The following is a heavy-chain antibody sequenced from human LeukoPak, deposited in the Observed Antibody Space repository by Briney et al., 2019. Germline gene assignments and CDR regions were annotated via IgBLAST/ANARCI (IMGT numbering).Heavy chain of an antibody. Sequence: GASLKVSCKASGYTFTSYAMHWVRQAPGQGLEWMGWITPSGGANCPQKFQGRVAITRDTSITTAYMDLSRLTSDDTAVYYCARDRYGDGFAHFDYWGQGALVTVSS. CDR3: ARDRYGDGFAHFDY. J-gene: IGHJ4*02. CDR2: ITPSGGA. D-gene: IGHD5-24*01. CDR1: GYTFTSYA. V-gene: IGHV1-2*02.